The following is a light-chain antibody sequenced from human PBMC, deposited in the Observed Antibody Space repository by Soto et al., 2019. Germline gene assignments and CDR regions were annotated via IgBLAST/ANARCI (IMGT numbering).Light chain of an antibody. J-gene: IGKJ1*01. V-gene: IGKV3-11*01. CDR2: DAS. CDR1: QDVNKY. Sequence: EIALTQSPATLSLSPGDRATLSCRASQDVNKYLIWYQQKPGQAPRVLLFDASNRATGVPARFSGSGSGTDFTLTISSLEPEDFAVYYCQQRSNWPPWTFGQGTKLEIK. CDR3: QQRSNWPPWT.